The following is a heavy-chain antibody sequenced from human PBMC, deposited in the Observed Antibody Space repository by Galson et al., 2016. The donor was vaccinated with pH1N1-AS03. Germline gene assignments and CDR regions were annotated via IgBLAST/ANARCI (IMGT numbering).Heavy chain of an antibody. V-gene: IGHV2-5*01. CDR2: SYWHDDK. CDR1: GFSLNDGGLG. J-gene: IGHJ4*02. CDR3: AHRFYGSGASFFDF. Sequence: PALVKPPQTLTLTCTFSGFSLNDGGLGVGWIRQPPGKALEWLGMSYWHDDKRYNPSLQNRLTLTQGVSKSEVVLQMTNVDPEDTATYYCAHRFYGSGASFFDFWAREPWSPSPQ. D-gene: IGHD3-10*01.